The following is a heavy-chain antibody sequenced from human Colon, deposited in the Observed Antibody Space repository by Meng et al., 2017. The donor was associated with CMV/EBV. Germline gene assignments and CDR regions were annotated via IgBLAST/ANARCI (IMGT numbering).Heavy chain of an antibody. CDR3: AKWRGYGNGMDV. CDR1: GFTFTTYP. Sequence: GESLKISCAASGFTFTTYPMAWVRQAPGKGLEWVSIFHSGDSRTQYADSVKGRFTISRDDSKSTVHLQMSSLRAEDTATYYCAKWRGYGNGMDVWGQGTTVTVSS. CDR2: FHSGDSRT. D-gene: IGHD2-15*01. J-gene: IGHJ6*02. V-gene: IGHV3-23*03.